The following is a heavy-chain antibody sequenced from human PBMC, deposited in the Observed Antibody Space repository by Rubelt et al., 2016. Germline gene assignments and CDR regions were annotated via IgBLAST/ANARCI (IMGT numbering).Heavy chain of an antibody. CDR1: GYDFTDHW. CDR2: TQPGDSLT. Sequence: EEQLVQSGAEVKEPGESLKISCKQSGYDFTDHWIGWVRQMPGKDLEWMGITQPGDSLTKYSPSFRGQVTISADKSITTAYLQWSVLRASDTAMYYCARLSGDGGNYIDSWGLGTLVTVSS. V-gene: IGHV5-51*01. CDR3: ARLSGDGGNYIDS. D-gene: IGHD2-21*02. J-gene: IGHJ4*02.